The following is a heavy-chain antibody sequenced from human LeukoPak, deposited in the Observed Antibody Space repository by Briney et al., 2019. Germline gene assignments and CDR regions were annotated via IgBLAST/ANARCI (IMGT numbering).Heavy chain of an antibody. CDR3: AGEYCSGGTCRQGFDY. CDR1: GYTFSGYY. V-gene: IGHV1-2*02. Sequence: ASVKVSCKASGYTFSGYYMHWVRQAPGQGLEYMGWINPNSGDTNHAQNFQGRVTLTRDTSISTAYMELSSLRSDDSALYYCAGEYCSGGTCRQGFDYWGQGTLVTVSS. J-gene: IGHJ4*02. CDR2: INPNSGDT. D-gene: IGHD2-15*01.